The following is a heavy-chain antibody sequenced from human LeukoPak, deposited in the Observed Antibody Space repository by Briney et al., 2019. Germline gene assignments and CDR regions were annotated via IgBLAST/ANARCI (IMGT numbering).Heavy chain of an antibody. CDR2: VVVV. J-gene: IGHJ3*01. CDR3: ATVSRSSWRAFDC. Sequence: GGSLRLSCAASGFTVSSNFMSWVRQAPGKGLEWVSIVVVVYNAGSVKGRFTISRDNSKNTLYLHMNSLRAEDTAAYYCATVSRSSWRAFDCWGQGTMVIVSS. V-gene: IGHV3-53*01. D-gene: IGHD2-2*01. CDR1: GFTVSSNF.